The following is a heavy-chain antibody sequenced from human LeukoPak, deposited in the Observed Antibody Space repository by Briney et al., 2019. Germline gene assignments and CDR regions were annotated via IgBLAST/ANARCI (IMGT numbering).Heavy chain of an antibody. Sequence: SSQTLSLTCTVSGGSISSGGYYWSWIRQHPGKGLEWFGYIYYSGSTYYNPSLKSRVTISVDTSKNQFSLKLSSVTAADTAVYYCARDQVSSGYSYYYYGMDVWGQGTTVTVSS. CDR3: ARDQVSSGYSYYYYGMDV. D-gene: IGHD3-22*01. J-gene: IGHJ6*02. CDR1: GGSISSGGYY. CDR2: IYYSGST. V-gene: IGHV4-31*03.